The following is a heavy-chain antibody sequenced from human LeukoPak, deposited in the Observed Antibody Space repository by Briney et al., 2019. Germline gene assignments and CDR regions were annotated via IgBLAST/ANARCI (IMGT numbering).Heavy chain of an antibody. J-gene: IGHJ4*02. D-gene: IGHD3-10*01. V-gene: IGHV1-69*04. Sequence: GSSVKVSCKASGGTFSSYAIRWVRQAPGQGLEWMGRIIPILGIANYAQKFQGRVTITADKSTSTAYMELSSLRSEDTAVYYCAIGLHDFETGRDRYFDYWGQGTLVTVSS. CDR3: AIGLHDFETGRDRYFDY. CDR1: GGTFSSYA. CDR2: IIPILGIA.